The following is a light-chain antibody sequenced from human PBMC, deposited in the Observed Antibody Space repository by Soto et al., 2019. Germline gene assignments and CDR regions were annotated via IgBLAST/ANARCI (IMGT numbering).Light chain of an antibody. CDR3: SSYAGNTRVV. CDR2: DVF. Sequence: QSVLTQPPSASGSPGQSVTISCTGTSSDIYDYNFVSWYQQHPGKAPTLIIYDVFKRPSGVPDRFSGSKSGNTASLTVSGLQADDEADYYCSSYAGNTRVVFGGGTKLTVL. CDR1: SSDIYDYNF. V-gene: IGLV2-8*01. J-gene: IGLJ2*01.